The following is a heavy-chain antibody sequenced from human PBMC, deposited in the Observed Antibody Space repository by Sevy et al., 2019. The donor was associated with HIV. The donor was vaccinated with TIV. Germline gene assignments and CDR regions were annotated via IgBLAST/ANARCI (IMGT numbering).Heavy chain of an antibody. D-gene: IGHD2-2*01. J-gene: IGHJ6*03. CDR3: ARALRYRRLNIVVVPAAMVGETYYMGV. Sequence: GGSLRLSCAASGFTFSSYWMHWVRQAPGKGLVWVSRINSDGSSTSYADSVKGRFTISRDNAKNTLYLQMNSMSAEDKAVYYCARALRYRRLNIVVVPAAMVGETYYMGVCGNGTMFTVSS. CDR2: INSDGSST. CDR1: GFTFSSYW. V-gene: IGHV3-74*01.